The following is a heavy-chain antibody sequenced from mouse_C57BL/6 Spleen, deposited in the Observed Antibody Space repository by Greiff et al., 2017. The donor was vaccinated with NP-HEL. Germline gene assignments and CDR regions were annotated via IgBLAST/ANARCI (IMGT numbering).Heavy chain of an antibody. D-gene: IGHD3-1*01. Sequence: QVQLQQSGPELVKPGASVKISCKASGYSFTSYYIHWVKQRPGQGLEWIGWIYPGSGNTKYNEKFKGKATLTADTSSSTACMQLSSLTSEDSAVYYCARTPSREGNDAMDYWGQGTSVTVSS. CDR2: IYPGSGNT. J-gene: IGHJ4*01. CDR1: GYSFTSYY. V-gene: IGHV1-66*01. CDR3: ARTPSREGNDAMDY.